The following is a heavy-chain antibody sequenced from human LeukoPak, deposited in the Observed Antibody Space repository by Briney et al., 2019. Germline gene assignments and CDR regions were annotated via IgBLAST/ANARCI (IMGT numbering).Heavy chain of an antibody. J-gene: IGHJ4*02. Sequence: PGASLRLSCAASGFTFSNYAMSWVRQAPGKGLEWVSAITGSRGNTYYADSVKGRFTISRDNSKNTVFLQMNSLRAEDTAVYYCAKWGDYDVLAGYYVSDYWGQGTLVTVSS. CDR2: ITGSRGNT. CDR1: GFTFSNYA. D-gene: IGHD3-9*01. V-gene: IGHV3-23*01. CDR3: AKWGDYDVLAGYYVSDY.